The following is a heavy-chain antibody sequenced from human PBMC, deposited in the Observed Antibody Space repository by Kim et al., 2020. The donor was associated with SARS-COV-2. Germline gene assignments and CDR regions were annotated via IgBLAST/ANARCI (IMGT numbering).Heavy chain of an antibody. CDR2: IDPSDSYT. D-gene: IGHD6-13*01. CDR3: ARLSYSSSWYSSWFDP. V-gene: IGHV5-10-1*01. CDR1: GYSFTSHW. Sequence: GESLKISCKGSGYSFTSHWIIWVRHMPGKGLEWMGRIDPSDSYTNYSPSFQGHVTISADKSISTAYLQWSSLKASDTAMYYCARLSYSSSWYSSWFDPWGQGTLVTVSS. J-gene: IGHJ5*02.